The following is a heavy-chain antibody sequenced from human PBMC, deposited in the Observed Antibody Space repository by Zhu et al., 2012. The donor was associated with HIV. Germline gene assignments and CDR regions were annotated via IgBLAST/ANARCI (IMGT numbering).Heavy chain of an antibody. CDR1: GGSIGSHY. CDR2: IYYSGST. J-gene: IGHJ4*02. CDR3: ARVKGSGSYYFDATLDY. D-gene: IGHD3-10*01. Sequence: QVQLQESGPGLVKPSETLSLTCTVSGGSIGSHYWSWIRQPPGKGLEWIGYIYYSGSTNYNPSLKSRVTISVDTSKNQFSLKLSSVTAADTAVYYCARVKGSGSYYFDATLDYWGQGTLVTVSS. V-gene: IGHV4-59*11.